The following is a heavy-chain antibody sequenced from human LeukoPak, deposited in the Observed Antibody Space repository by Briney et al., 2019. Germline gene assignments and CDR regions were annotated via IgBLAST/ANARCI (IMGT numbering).Heavy chain of an antibody. V-gene: IGHV3-7*03. CDR3: AKVASGYSAFDY. Sequence: GGSLRLSCAVSGFTFSSSYMNWVRQAPGKGLEWVASIKQDGSEKYYVDSVKGRFTISRDNAKNSLYLQMNSLRAEDTALYYCAKVASGYSAFDYWGQGTLVTVSS. D-gene: IGHD5-24*01. J-gene: IGHJ4*02. CDR1: GFTFSSSY. CDR2: IKQDGSEK.